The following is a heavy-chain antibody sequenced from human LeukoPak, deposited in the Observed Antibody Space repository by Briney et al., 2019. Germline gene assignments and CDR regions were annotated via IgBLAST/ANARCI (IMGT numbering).Heavy chain of an antibody. CDR2: ISGSGGST. Sequence: TGGSLRLSCAASGFTFSSYAMSWVRQAPGKGLEWVSAISGSGGSTYYADSVKGRFTISRDNSKNTLYLQMNSLRAEDTAVYYCAKASLEYYDYVWGSYLLDYWGQGTLVTVSS. D-gene: IGHD3-16*02. CDR3: AKASLEYYDYVWGSYLLDY. V-gene: IGHV3-23*01. CDR1: GFTFSSYA. J-gene: IGHJ4*02.